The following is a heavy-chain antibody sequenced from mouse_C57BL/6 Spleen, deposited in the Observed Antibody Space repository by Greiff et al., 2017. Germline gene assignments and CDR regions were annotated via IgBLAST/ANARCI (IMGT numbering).Heavy chain of an antibody. CDR1: GFNFKDYY. D-gene: IGHD2-1*01. CDR3: SSYYGNYGGY. Sequence: VKLQQSGAELVRPGASVKLSCTASGFNFKDYYMHWVKQRPEQGLEWIGRIDPEDGDTEYDSKFQGKATMTAYSSSNTAYLQLSSLTSEDTAVYYCSSYYGNYGGYWGQGTTLTVSS. J-gene: IGHJ2*01. V-gene: IGHV14-1*01. CDR2: IDPEDGDT.